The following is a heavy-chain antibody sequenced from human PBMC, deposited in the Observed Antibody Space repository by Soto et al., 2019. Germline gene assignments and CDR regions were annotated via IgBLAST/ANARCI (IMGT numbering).Heavy chain of an antibody. CDR1: GGTFSSYA. Sequence: SVNVSCKASGGTFSSYAISWVRQAPGQGLEWMGGIIPIFGTANYAQKFQGRVTITADESTSTAYMELSSLRSEDTAVYYCARAMGIVVVPAADNWFDPWGQGTLVTVSS. J-gene: IGHJ5*02. D-gene: IGHD2-2*03. V-gene: IGHV1-69*13. CDR3: ARAMGIVVVPAADNWFDP. CDR2: IIPIFGTA.